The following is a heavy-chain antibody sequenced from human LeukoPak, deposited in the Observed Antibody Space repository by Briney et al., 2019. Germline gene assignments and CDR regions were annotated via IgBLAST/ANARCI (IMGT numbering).Heavy chain of an antibody. CDR2: INTNTGNP. J-gene: IGHJ4*02. CDR3: ARGYSSGWYDY. V-gene: IGHV7-4-1*02. Sequence: GASVKVSCKAYGYTFTSYAMNWVRQAPGQGLEWMGWINTNTGNPTYAQGFTGRSVFSLDTSVSTAYLQISSLKAEDTAVYYCARGYSSGWYDYWGQGTLVTVSS. D-gene: IGHD6-19*01. CDR1: GYTFTSYA.